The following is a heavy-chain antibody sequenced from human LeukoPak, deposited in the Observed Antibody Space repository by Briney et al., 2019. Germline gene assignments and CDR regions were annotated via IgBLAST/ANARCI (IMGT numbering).Heavy chain of an antibody. V-gene: IGHV3-48*01. J-gene: IGHJ3*02. Sequence: PGGSLRLSCAASGFTFSSYSMNWVRQAPGKGLEWVSYISSSSSSTIYYADSVKGRFTISRDNAKNSLYLQMNSLRAEDTAVYYCARGGQQQLGDAFDIWGQGTMVTVSS. CDR2: ISSSSSSTI. CDR1: GFTFSSYS. D-gene: IGHD6-13*01. CDR3: ARGGQQQLGDAFDI.